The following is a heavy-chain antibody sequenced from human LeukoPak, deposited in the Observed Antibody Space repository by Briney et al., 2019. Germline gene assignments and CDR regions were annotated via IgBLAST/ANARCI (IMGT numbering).Heavy chain of an antibody. CDR3: ANAPGRGWSTIPGWHNWFDP. V-gene: IGHV3-23*01. CDR2: ISGSGGST. CDR1: GDSISSGGYY. J-gene: IGHJ5*02. D-gene: IGHD1-26*01. Sequence: PSESLSLTWTVSGDSISSGGYYWRWVRQAPGKGLEWVSAISGSGGSTYYADSVKGRFTISRDNSKNTLYLQMNSLRAEDTAVYYCANAPGRGWSTIPGWHNWFDPWGQGTLVTVSS.